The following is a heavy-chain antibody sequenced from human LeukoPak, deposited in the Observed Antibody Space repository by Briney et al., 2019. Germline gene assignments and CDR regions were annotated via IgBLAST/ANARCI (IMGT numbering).Heavy chain of an antibody. CDR3: ARDGYYYDSSGYYYYYYYYMDV. CDR1: GFTSSSYS. V-gene: IGHV3-21*04. J-gene: IGHJ6*03. D-gene: IGHD3-22*01. Sequence: GGSLRLSCAASGFTSSSYSMNWVRQAPGKGLEWVSSISSSSSYIYYADSVKGRFTISRDNAKNSLYLQMNSLRSDDTAVYYCARDGYYYDSSGYYYYYYYYMDVWGKGTTVTVSS. CDR2: ISSSSSYI.